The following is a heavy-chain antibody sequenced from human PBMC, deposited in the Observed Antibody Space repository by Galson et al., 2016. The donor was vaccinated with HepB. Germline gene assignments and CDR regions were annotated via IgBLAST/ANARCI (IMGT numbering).Heavy chain of an antibody. J-gene: IGHJ6*01. CDR1: GFIFGDFY. V-gene: IGHV3-23*01. D-gene: IGHD2-15*01. Sequence: SLRLSCAASGFIFGDFYMSWVRRAPGKGLEWVSVISNSGDIKYYADSAKGRFSISRDNSKNKLYLQMNSLGAEDTAIYYCVKGSIGSGGLDVWGPGPTVTFSA. CDR2: ISNSGDIK. CDR3: VKGSIGSGGLDV.